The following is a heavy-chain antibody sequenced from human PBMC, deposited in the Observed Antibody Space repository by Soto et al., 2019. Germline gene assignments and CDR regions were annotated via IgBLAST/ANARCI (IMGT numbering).Heavy chain of an antibody. CDR2: IYYSGST. CDR3: ASKIAARPGGFYYYYGMDV. Sequence: SETLSLTRTVSGGSIRSSSYYCGWIRQTPGKGLEWIGSIYYSGSTYYNPSLNSRVTISVDTSKNQFSLKLSSVTAADTAVYYCASKIAARPGGFYYYYGMDVWGQGTTVTVSS. D-gene: IGHD6-6*01. J-gene: IGHJ6*02. CDR1: GGSIRSSSYY. V-gene: IGHV4-39*01.